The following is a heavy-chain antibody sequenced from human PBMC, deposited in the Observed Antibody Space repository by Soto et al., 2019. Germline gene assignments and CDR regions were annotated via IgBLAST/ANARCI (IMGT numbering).Heavy chain of an antibody. Sequence: QLQLQGSGPGLVKPSETLSLTCTVSGGSISSSSYYWGWIRQPPGKGLEWIGSFYYSGSTYYNPSLKSRVIISVETSKNQFSLKVSSVTAADTAVYYCARHSSSRYHYAMDVWGQGTKVTV. D-gene: IGHD6-6*01. V-gene: IGHV4-39*01. CDR2: FYYSGST. CDR3: ARHSSSRYHYAMDV. J-gene: IGHJ6*02. CDR1: GGSISSSSYY.